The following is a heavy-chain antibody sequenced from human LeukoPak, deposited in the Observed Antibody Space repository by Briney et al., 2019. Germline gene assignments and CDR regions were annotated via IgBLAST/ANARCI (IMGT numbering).Heavy chain of an antibody. CDR2: INTDGSST. D-gene: IGHD3-9*01. CDR1: GFTFSSYW. Sequence: GGSLRLSCAASGFTFSSYWMHWVRQAPGKGLVWVSRINTDGSSTSYADSVEGRFTISRDNAKNTLYLQMNSLRAEDTAVYYCARSDYDVLTGYYPFDYWGQGTLVTVSS. J-gene: IGHJ4*02. CDR3: ARSDYDVLTGYYPFDY. V-gene: IGHV3-74*01.